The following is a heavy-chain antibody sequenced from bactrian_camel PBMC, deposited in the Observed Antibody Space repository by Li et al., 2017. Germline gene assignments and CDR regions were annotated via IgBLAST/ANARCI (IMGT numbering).Heavy chain of an antibody. J-gene: IGHJ4*01. Sequence: QVQLVESGGGLVQPGGSLRLSCTSSLFSFPYMTWVRQGPGKGLEWISTIDTGGSTYYADSVRGRFAISRDNAKNILYLQMNGLKTEDTSIYYCANSLSADIHYWGQGTQVTVS. CDR3: ANSLSADIHY. V-gene: IGHV3S1*01. CDR1: LFSFPY. CDR2: IDTGGST.